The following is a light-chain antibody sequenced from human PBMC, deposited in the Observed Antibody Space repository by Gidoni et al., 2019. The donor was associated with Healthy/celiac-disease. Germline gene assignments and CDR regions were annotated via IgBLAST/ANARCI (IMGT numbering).Light chain of an antibody. V-gene: IGKV1-13*02. J-gene: IGKJ2*04. CDR2: DAS. CDR1: QGISSA. CDR3: QQFNSGCS. Sequence: AIQWTQSPSSLSASVGDRVTITCRASQGISSALAWYQQKPGKAPKLLIYDASSLESGVPSRFSGSGSGTAFTLTISSLQPEDFATYYCQQFNSGCSFGQGTKLEIK.